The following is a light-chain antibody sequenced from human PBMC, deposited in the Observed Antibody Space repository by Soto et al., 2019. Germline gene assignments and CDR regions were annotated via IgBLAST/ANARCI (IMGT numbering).Light chain of an antibody. CDR3: QQSYMDPIT. Sequence: DIQMTQSPSSLSASVGNRVTMAFRASQGISTYLNWYQQKPGKAPNLLIYDASRLQSGVPSRFSGSGGGTDFTLSISSVQPEDFATYFCQQSYMDPITFGQGTRLEIK. CDR1: QGISTY. CDR2: DAS. V-gene: IGKV1-39*01. J-gene: IGKJ5*01.